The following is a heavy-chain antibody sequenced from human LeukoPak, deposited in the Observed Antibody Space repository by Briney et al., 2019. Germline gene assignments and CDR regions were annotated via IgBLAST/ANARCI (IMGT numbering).Heavy chain of an antibody. CDR1: GYSFTSYW. Sequence: GESLKIFCWGSGYSFTSYWIGWGRQMPGEGLEWMGSIYPGDSDTRYSPSFKGQVTISADKSISTAYLQWSSLKVSDTAMYYWARRVLYGSGSYDAFDIWGQGTMVTVSS. CDR3: ARRVLYGSGSYDAFDI. D-gene: IGHD3-10*01. V-gene: IGHV5-51*01. J-gene: IGHJ3*02. CDR2: IYPGDSDT.